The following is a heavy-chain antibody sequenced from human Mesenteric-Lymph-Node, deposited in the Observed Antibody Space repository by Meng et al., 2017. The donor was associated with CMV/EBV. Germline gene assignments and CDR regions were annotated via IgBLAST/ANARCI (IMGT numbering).Heavy chain of an antibody. CDR1: GFTFSSYA. Sequence: GGSLRLSCAASGFTFSSYAMHWVRQAPGKGLEWVAVISYDGSNKYYADSVKGRFTISRDNSKNTLYLQMNSLRAEDTAVYYCAREGRYDFWSGYYSYYYYGMDVWGQGTTVTVSS. J-gene: IGHJ6*02. CDR2: ISYDGSNK. D-gene: IGHD3-3*01. CDR3: AREGRYDFWSGYYSYYYYGMDV. V-gene: IGHV3-30-3*01.